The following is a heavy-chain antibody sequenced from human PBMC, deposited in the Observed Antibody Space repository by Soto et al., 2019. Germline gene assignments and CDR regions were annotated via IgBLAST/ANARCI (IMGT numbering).Heavy chain of an antibody. CDR3: ARDGITGTRPEYNWFDP. J-gene: IGHJ5*02. Sequence: GASVKVSCKASGYTFTGYYMHWVRQAPGQGLEWMGWINPNSGGTNYAQKFQGWVTMTRDTSISTAYMELSRLRSDDTAVYYCARDGITGTRPEYNWFDPWGQGTLVTVSS. V-gene: IGHV1-2*04. D-gene: IGHD1-7*01. CDR1: GYTFTGYY. CDR2: INPNSGGT.